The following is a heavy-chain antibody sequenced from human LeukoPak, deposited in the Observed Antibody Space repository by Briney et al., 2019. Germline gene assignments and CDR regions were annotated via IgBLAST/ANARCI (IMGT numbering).Heavy chain of an antibody. V-gene: IGHV5-51*01. CDR1: GYSLTSYR. D-gene: IGHD6-19*01. CDR2: IWPGDSET. J-gene: IGHJ4*02. Sequence: GESLKISCKGSGYSLTSYRIGWVRQMPGKGLEWMGIIWPGDSETRYSPSFQGQVTMSVDKSISTAYLQWSSLKASDTAMYFCARQSTSSSGNDYWGQGTLVTVSS. CDR3: ARQSTSSSGNDY.